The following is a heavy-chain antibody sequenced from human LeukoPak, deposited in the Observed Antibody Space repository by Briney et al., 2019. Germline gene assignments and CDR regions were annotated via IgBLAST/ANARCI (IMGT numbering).Heavy chain of an antibody. V-gene: IGHV4-30-4*08. CDR1: GDSISRGDYY. Sequence: PSQTLSLTCTVSGDSISRGDYYWSWIRQPPGKGLEWIGYILYSGSTYYNPSLESRVTISVDTSKNQFSLRLSSVTAADTAVYYCARDLPAAPGVSDYWGQGTLVTVSS. CDR3: ARDLPAAPGVSDY. J-gene: IGHJ4*02. D-gene: IGHD2-2*01. CDR2: ILYSGST.